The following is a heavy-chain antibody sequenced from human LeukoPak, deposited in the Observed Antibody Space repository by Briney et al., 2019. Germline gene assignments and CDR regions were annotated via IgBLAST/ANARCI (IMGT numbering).Heavy chain of an antibody. J-gene: IGHJ6*02. V-gene: IGHV3-7*01. D-gene: IGHD3-22*01. CDR2: IKQDGSEK. CDR3: ARQVIVVRNGMDV. CDR1: GFTFSSYW. Sequence: GGSLRLSCAASGFTFSSYWMSWVRQAPGKGLEWVANIKQDGSEKYYVDSVKGRFTISRDNAKNSLYLQMNSLRAEDTAVYYCARQVIVVRNGMDVWGQGTTVTVSS.